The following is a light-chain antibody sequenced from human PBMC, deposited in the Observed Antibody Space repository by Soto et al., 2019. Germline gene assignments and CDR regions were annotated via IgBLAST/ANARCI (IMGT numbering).Light chain of an antibody. V-gene: IGKV3-20*01. Sequence: IVWTPSSSTLSLSPRERATLSCRASQSVSSSYLAWYQQKPGQAPRLLIYGASSRATGIPDRFSGSGSGTDFTLTISRLEPEDFAVYYCQQYGRSPLTVGGGTKVDIK. CDR1: QSVSSSY. CDR3: QQYGRSPLT. CDR2: GAS. J-gene: IGKJ4*01.